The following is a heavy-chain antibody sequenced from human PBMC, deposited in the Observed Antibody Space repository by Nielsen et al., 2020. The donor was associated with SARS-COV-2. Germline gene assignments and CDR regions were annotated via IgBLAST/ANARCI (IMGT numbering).Heavy chain of an antibody. J-gene: IGHJ4*02. CDR2: IKQDGSEK. D-gene: IGHD3-10*01. V-gene: IGHV3-7*05. CDR1: GFTFSSYW. CDR3: AKIDHYGSRGDY. Sequence: GESLKISCAASGFTFSSYWMSWVRQAPGKGLEWVANIKQDGSEKYYVDSVKGRFTISRDNAKNSLYLQMNSLRAEDTALYYCAKIDHYGSRGDYWGQGTLVTVSS.